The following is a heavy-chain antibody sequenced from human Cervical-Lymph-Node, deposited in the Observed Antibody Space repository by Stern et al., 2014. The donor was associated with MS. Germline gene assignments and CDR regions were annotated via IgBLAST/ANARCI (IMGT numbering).Heavy chain of an antibody. Sequence: QLVQSGAEVTKPGSSVKVSCKASGGTFSKFPSSWVRQAPGQGLEWMGGIFPVFGTPTYAQEFRGRVTITADVSTSTVYMELSSLRSDDTAVYYCALSSETNDRWYSLGYDLWGQGTLVTVSS. CDR3: ALSSETNDRWYSLGYDL. V-gene: IGHV1-69*01. J-gene: IGHJ5*02. CDR1: GGTFSKFP. D-gene: IGHD6-13*01. CDR2: IFPVFGTP.